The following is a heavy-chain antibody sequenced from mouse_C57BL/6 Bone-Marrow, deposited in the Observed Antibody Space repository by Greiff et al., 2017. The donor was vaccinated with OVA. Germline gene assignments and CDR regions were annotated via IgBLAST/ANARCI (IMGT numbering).Heavy chain of an antibody. CDR2: IDPSDSYT. CDR3: ARFRYYGSSYWYFDV. D-gene: IGHD1-1*01. Sequence: QVQLQQPGAELVRPGTSVKLSCKASGYTFTSYWMHWVKQRPGQGLEWIGVIDPSDSYTNYNQKFKGKATLTVDTSSSTAYMQLSSLTSEDSAVYYCARFRYYGSSYWYFDVWGTGTTVTVSS. J-gene: IGHJ1*03. CDR1: GYTFTSYW. V-gene: IGHV1-59*01.